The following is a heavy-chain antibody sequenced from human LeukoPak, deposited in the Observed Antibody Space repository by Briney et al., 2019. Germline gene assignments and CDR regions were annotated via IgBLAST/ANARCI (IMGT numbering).Heavy chain of an antibody. V-gene: IGHV3-21*01. CDR1: GFTFSSYS. J-gene: IGHJ4*02. CDR3: AGVTPGMVRGPRELDY. CDR2: ISSSSSYI. D-gene: IGHD3-10*01. Sequence: GGSLRLSCAASGFTFSSYSMNWVRQAPGKGLEWVSSISSSSSYIYYADSVKGRFTISRDNAKNSLYLQMNSLRAEDTAVYYCAGVTPGMVRGPRELDYWGQGTLVTVSS.